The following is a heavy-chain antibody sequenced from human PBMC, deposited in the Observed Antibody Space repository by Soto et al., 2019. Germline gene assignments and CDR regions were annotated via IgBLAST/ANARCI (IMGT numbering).Heavy chain of an antibody. J-gene: IGHJ4*02. D-gene: IGHD2-15*01. V-gene: IGHV4-34*01. CDR3: ARAAPGYCSGGSCYSGRYY. Sequence: SETLSLTCAVYGGSFSGYYWSWIRQPPGKGLEWIGEINHSGSTNYNPSLKSRVTISVDTSKNQFSLKLSSVTAADTAVYYCARAAPGYCSGGSCYSGRYYWGQGTLVTVSS. CDR1: GGSFSGYY. CDR2: INHSGST.